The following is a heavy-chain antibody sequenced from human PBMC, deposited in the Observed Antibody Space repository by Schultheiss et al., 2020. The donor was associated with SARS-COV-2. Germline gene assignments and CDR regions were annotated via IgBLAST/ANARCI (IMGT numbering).Heavy chain of an antibody. CDR1: GFTFDDYA. CDR3: AKGGPPTFDY. CDR2: ISGDGIST. D-gene: IGHD3-16*01. V-gene: IGHV3-43*02. Sequence: GESLKISCAASGFTFDDYAMHWVRQAPGKGLEWVSLISGDGISTNYADSVKGRFTISRDNSKNSLYLQMNSLRTEDTALYYCAKGGPPTFDYWGQGTLVTVSS. J-gene: IGHJ4*02.